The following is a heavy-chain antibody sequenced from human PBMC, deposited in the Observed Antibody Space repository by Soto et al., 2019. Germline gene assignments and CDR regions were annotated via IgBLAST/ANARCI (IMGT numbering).Heavy chain of an antibody. V-gene: IGHV1-3*01. CDR1: GYTFTSYA. Sequence: ASVKVSCKASGYTFTSYAMHWVRQAPGQRLEWMGWINAGNGNTKYSQKFQGRVTITRDMSTSTAYMELSSLRSEDTAVYYCAALAPNYDSSGYYFDYWGQGTLVTVSS. CDR3: AALAPNYDSSGYYFDY. D-gene: IGHD3-22*01. CDR2: INAGNGNT. J-gene: IGHJ4*02.